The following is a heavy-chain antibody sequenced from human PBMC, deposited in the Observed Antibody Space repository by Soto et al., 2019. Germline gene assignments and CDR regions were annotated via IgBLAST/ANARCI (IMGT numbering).Heavy chain of an antibody. CDR2: IIPIFGTA. D-gene: IGHD5-18*01. J-gene: IGHJ4*02. CDR3: AGGYSYGYPREPFDY. CDR1: GGTFSSYA. Sequence: AVKVSCKASGGTFSSYAICWVRQAPGQGLEWMGGIIPIFGTANYAQKFQGRVTITADESTSTAYMELSSLRSEDTAVYYCAGGYSYGYPREPFDYWGQGTLVTVSS. V-gene: IGHV1-69*13.